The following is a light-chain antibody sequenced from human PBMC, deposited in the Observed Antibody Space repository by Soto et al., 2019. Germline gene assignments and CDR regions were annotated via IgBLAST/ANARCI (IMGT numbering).Light chain of an antibody. CDR2: AAS. Sequence: EIVMTQSPATLSASPGDRATISCRASQSVSSNLAWYQQKPGQAPRLLIYAASTRATGIPARFSGSGSGTEFTLTISSLQLEYYAVYNCHQYNNWPPCTFGQGTKVEIK. J-gene: IGKJ1*01. CDR3: HQYNNWPPCT. V-gene: IGKV3-15*01. CDR1: QSVSSN.